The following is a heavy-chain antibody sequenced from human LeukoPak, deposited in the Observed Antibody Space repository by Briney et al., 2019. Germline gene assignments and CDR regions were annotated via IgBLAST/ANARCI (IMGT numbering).Heavy chain of an antibody. CDR2: IYPGDSDT. J-gene: IGHJ3*02. CDR1: GYSFSNYW. Sequence: GESLKISRQASGYSFSNYWIAWVRQMPGKGLEWLGIIYPGDSDTRYSPSFQGQVTISADESISTAYLQWSSLKASDTAVYYCASVDYYEGSGYYIHDAFDIWGQGTMVTVSS. V-gene: IGHV5-51*01. D-gene: IGHD3-22*01. CDR3: ASVDYYEGSGYYIHDAFDI.